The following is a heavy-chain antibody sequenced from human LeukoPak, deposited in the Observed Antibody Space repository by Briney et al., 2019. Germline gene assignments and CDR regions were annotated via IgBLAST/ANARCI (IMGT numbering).Heavy chain of an antibody. CDR1: GGSISSYY. V-gene: IGHV4-59*08. J-gene: IGHJ4*02. CDR2: IYYSGST. D-gene: IGHD6-19*01. Sequence: PSETLSLTCTVSGGSISSYYWSWIRQPPGKGLEWIGYIYYSGSTNYNPSLKSRVTISVDTSKNQFSLKLSSVTAADTAVYYCARLPLARRYSSGWYFDYWGQGTLSPSPQ. CDR3: ARLPLARRYSSGWYFDY.